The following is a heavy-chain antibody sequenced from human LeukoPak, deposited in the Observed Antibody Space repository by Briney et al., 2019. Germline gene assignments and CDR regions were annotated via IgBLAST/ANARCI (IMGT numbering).Heavy chain of an antibody. D-gene: IGHD3-10*01. V-gene: IGHV4-39*01. CDR1: GGSISIISSSTYY. J-gene: IGHJ5*02. CDR3: ARHKGPGFGEFFDP. Sequence: SETLSLTCTVSGGSISIISSSTYYWGWIRQAPGKGLEWIGSIYYDGRTYDNPSLRSRLSMSMDRSKKQFSLKLYSMTAADTAVYYRARHKGPGFGEFFDPWGPGKLVTVSS. CDR2: IYYDGRT.